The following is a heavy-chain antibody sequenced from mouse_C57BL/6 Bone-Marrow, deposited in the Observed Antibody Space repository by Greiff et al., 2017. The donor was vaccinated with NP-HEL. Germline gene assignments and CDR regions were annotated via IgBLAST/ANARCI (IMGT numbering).Heavy chain of an antibody. CDR1: GYAFSSSW. J-gene: IGHJ1*03. V-gene: IGHV1-82*01. CDR3: AGGGILLRGYFDV. Sequence: QVQLQQSGPELVKPGASGKISCKASGYAFSSSWMNWVKQRPGQGLEWIGRIYPGDGDTNYNGKFKGKATLTADKSSSTAYMQLSSLTSDDSAVYFGAGGGILLRGYFDVWGTGTTVTVSS. D-gene: IGHD1-1*01. CDR2: IYPGDGDT.